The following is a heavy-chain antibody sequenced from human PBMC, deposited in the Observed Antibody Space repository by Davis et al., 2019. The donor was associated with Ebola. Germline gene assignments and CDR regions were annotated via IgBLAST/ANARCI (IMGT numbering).Heavy chain of an antibody. CDR3: ATGVKSDGAFDY. Sequence: AASVKVSCKASGYTFTSYAMHWVRQPPGQRLEWMGWINAGNGNTKYSQKFQGRVTMTEDTSTDTAYMELSSLRSEDTAVYYCATGVKSDGAFDYWGQGTLVTVSS. V-gene: IGHV1-3*01. J-gene: IGHJ4*02. D-gene: IGHD4-17*01. CDR2: INAGNGNT. CDR1: GYTFTSYA.